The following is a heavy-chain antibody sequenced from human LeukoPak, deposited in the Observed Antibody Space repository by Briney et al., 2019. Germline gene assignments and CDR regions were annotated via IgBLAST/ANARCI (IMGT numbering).Heavy chain of an antibody. CDR2: ITSSSNYI. V-gene: IGHV3-21*01. J-gene: IGHJ4*02. CDR3: ARDRGYFDN. CDR1: GFTFSSYS. Sequence: GGSLRLSCAASGFTFSSYSMNWVRQAPGMGLEWLSSITSSSNYIYYADSVKGRFTISRDNVQNSLYLQMNSLRAEDTAMYYCARDRGYFDNWGQGTLVTVSS.